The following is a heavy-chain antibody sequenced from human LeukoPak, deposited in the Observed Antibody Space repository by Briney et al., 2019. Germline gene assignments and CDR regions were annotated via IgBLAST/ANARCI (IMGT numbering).Heavy chain of an antibody. J-gene: IGHJ4*02. Sequence: GGSLRLSCAASGFTFSSYAMSWVRQAPGKGLEWVSYISSSGSTIYYADSVKGRFTISRDNAKNSLYLQMNSLRAEDTAVYYCARDEEALFDYWGQGTLVTVSS. CDR1: GFTFSSYA. V-gene: IGHV3-48*03. CDR3: ARDEEALFDY. CDR2: ISSSGSTI.